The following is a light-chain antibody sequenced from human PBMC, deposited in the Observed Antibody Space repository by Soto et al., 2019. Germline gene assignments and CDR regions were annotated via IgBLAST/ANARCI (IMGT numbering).Light chain of an antibody. Sequence: VFTQSAATLSLSPGEIATLSCRSSQSVRSYLAWYQQKPGQAPRLLISGASVRASGVPVRISGSGSGTDFTLTISRLEPEDFAVYYCQQYGSSGRFGQGTMVDVK. J-gene: IGKJ1*01. V-gene: IGKV3-20*01. CDR1: QSVRSY. CDR2: GAS. CDR3: QQYGSSGR.